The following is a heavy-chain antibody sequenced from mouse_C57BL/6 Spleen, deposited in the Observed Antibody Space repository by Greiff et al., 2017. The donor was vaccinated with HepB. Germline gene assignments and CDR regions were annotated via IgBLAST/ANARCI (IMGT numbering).Heavy chain of an antibody. CDR2: ISYDGSN. Sequence: EVQRVESGPGLVKPSQSLSLTCSVPGYSITSGYYWNWIRQFPGNKLEWMGYISYDGSNNYNPSLKNRISITRDTSKNQFFLKLNSVTTEDTATYYCARGELGDFDYWGQGTTLTVSS. CDR3: ARGELGDFDY. CDR1: GYSITSGYY. V-gene: IGHV3-6*01. D-gene: IGHD4-1*01. J-gene: IGHJ2*01.